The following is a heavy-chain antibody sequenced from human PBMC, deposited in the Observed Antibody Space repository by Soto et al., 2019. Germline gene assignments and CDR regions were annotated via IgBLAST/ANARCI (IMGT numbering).Heavy chain of an antibody. D-gene: IGHD4-4*01. J-gene: IGHJ6*02. V-gene: IGHV1-69*13. CDR1: GGTFSSYA. CDR3: ARDPRRACSNYDGMDV. CDR2: IIPIFGTA. Sequence: SVKVSCKASGGTFSSYAISWVRQAPGQGLEWMGGIIPIFGTANYAQKFQGRVTITADESTSTAYMELSSLRSEDTAVYYCARDPRRACSNYDGMDVWGQGTTVTVSS.